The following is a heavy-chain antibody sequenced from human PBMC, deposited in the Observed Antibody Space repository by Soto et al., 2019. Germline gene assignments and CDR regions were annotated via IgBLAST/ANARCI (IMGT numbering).Heavy chain of an antibody. Sequence: EVHLVESGGGLVQPGGSLRLSCAASGFNFSTYWMTWVRQAPGKGLEWVANIKEDESEKYFVDSVKGRFAISRDNAKNSMYLHMNSLRAEDTAVYYCARDFSLDYWGQGTLVSVSA. CDR1: GFNFSTYW. CDR3: ARDFSLDY. CDR2: IKEDESEK. J-gene: IGHJ4*02. V-gene: IGHV3-7*03.